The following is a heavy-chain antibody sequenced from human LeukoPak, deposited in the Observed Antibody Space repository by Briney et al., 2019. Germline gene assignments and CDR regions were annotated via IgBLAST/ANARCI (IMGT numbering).Heavy chain of an antibody. CDR3: VRGVRGPQDAFDI. J-gene: IGHJ3*02. D-gene: IGHD2-21*01. CDR1: GGSISSYY. V-gene: IGHV4-59*12. CDR2: IYYSGTT. Sequence: PSETLSLTCTVSGGSISSYYWSWIRQPPGKGLEWIGYIYYSGTTSHNPSLKSRVTMSVDTSTNQFSLKLSSVTAADTAVYYCVRGVRGPQDAFDIWGQGTMVTVSS.